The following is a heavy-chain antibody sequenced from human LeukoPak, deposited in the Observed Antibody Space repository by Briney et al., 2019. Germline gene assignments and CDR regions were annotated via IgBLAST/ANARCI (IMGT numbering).Heavy chain of an antibody. V-gene: IGHV4-59*08. CDR3: ASVPAL. CDR1: GGSISNSY. CDR2: IYSGST. Sequence: SVTLSLTCTVSGGSISNSYWSWIRQLPGKGLEWIGYIYSGSTKYNPSLKSRVTISEDTSKNQISLKMTSVTAADTAVYYCASVPALWGQGALVTVSS. J-gene: IGHJ4*02.